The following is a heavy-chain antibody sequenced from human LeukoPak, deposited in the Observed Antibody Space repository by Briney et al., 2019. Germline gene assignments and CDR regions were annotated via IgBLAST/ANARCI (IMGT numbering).Heavy chain of an antibody. Sequence: GGCLRLSCAASVFTFDDYSMHWVRQAPWKGLEWVSGISWNSGSIGYADSVKGRFTISRDNAKNSLYLQMNSLRAEDTALYYCAKDIDWSSGWDPLFDYWGQGTLVTVSS. J-gene: IGHJ4*02. D-gene: IGHD6-19*01. V-gene: IGHV3-9*01. CDR1: VFTFDDYS. CDR3: AKDIDWSSGWDPLFDY. CDR2: ISWNSGSI.